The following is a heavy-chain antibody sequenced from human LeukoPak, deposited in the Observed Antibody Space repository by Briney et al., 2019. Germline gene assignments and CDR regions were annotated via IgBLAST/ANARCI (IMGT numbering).Heavy chain of an antibody. J-gene: IGHJ4*02. CDR2: IYYSGST. Sequence: SETLSLTCNVSLGSISSSSYYWGWIRQPPGNWLEWIGSIYYSGSTYYNPSLKSRVTISVDTSKNQFSLKLSSVTAADTAVYYCARRPYYYGSGSYYNYWGQGTLVTVSS. CDR3: ARRPYYYGSGSYYNY. CDR1: LGSISSSSYY. D-gene: IGHD3-10*01. V-gene: IGHV4-39*07.